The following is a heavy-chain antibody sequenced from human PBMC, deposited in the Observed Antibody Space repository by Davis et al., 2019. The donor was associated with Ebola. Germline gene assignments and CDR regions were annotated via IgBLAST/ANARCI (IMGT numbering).Heavy chain of an antibody. CDR2: IRSKANSYAT. J-gene: IGHJ4*02. V-gene: IGHV3-73*01. Sequence: GESLKISCAASGFTFSGSAMHWVRQASGEGLEWVGRIRSKANSYATAYAASVKGRFTISRDDSKNTAYLQMNSLKTEDTAVYYCTSSSYSGSYYRDYWGQGTLVTVSS. D-gene: IGHD1-26*01. CDR1: GFTFSGSA. CDR3: TSSSYSGSYYRDY.